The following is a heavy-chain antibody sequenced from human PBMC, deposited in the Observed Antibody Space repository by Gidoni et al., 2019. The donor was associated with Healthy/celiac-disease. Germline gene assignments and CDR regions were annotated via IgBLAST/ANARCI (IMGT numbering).Heavy chain of an antibody. CDR2: ISSSSSYI. J-gene: IGHJ3*02. D-gene: IGHD6-13*01. V-gene: IGHV3-21*01. Sequence: EVQLVESGGGLVKPGGSLRLSCAASGFTFSSYSMKWVRQAPGKGLEWVSSISSSSSYIYYADSVKGRFTISRDNAKNSLYLQMNSLRAEDTAVYYCARDPVREQQLVTGAFDIWGQGTMVTVSS. CDR1: GFTFSSYS. CDR3: ARDPVREQQLVTGAFDI.